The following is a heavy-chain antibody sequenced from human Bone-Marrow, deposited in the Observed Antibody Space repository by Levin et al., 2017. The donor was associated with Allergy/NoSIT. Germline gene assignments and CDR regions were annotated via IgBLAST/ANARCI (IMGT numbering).Heavy chain of an antibody. D-gene: IGHD5-18*01. CDR3: ARDLRPKNPNTAMVPWIYYYGMDG. V-gene: IGHV3-30*04. J-gene: IGHJ6*02. CDR2: ISYDGSNK. CDR1: GFTFSSYT. Sequence: GGSLRLSCAASGFTFSSYTMHWVRQAPGKGLEWVAVISYDGSNKYYADSVKGRFTISRDNSKNTLYLQMNSLRAEDTAVYYCARDLRPKNPNTAMVPWIYYYGMDGWGQGTTVTVSS.